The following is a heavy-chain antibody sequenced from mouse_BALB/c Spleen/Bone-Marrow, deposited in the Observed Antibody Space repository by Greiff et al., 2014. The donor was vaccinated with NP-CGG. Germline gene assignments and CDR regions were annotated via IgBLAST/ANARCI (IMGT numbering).Heavy chain of an antibody. CDR1: GYTFTSYV. J-gene: IGHJ1*01. V-gene: IGHV1-14*01. D-gene: IGHD1-1*01. CDR2: IDPYNDGT. CDR3: ARGGYYGPSLYWYFDV. Sequence: EVKLQESGPELVKPGASVKMSCKASGYTFTSYVIHWVKQKPGQGLEWIGYIDPYNDGTKYNEKFKGKATLTSDKSSSTAYMELSSLTSEDSAVYYCARGGYYGPSLYWYFDVWGAGTTVTVSS.